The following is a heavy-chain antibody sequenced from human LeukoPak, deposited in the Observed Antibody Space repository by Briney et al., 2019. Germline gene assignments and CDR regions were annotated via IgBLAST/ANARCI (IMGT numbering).Heavy chain of an antibody. CDR1: GGSISSYY. V-gene: IGHV4-59*08. Sequence: SETLSLTCTVSGGSISSYYWSWIRQPPGKGLEWIGYIYYSGGTNYNPSLKSRVTISVDTSKNQFSLKLSSVTAADTAVYYCARQQTYYDILTGYYEGGENFDYWGQGTLVTVSS. D-gene: IGHD3-9*01. CDR3: ARQQTYYDILTGYYEGGENFDY. J-gene: IGHJ4*02. CDR2: IYYSGGT.